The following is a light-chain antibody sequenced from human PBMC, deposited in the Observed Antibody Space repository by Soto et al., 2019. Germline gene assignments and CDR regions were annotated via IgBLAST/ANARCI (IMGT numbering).Light chain of an antibody. V-gene: IGKV1-33*01. CDR3: QQSYSTPL. Sequence: DIQMTQSPSSLSASVGDRVTITCQAGQDISNSLNWYQQKPGKAPNLLIYHSSSLETGVPSRFSGSGSGTDFTFTISSLQPEDIATYYCQQSYSTPLFGPGTKVDIK. J-gene: IGKJ3*01. CDR1: QDISNS. CDR2: HSS.